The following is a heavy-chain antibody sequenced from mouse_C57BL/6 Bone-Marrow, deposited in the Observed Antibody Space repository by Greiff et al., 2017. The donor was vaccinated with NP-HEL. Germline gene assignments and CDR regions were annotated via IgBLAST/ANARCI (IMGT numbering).Heavy chain of an antibody. CDR1: GYTFTSYW. D-gene: IGHD1-1*01. J-gene: IGHJ1*03. Sequence: QVQLQQPGAELVMPGASVKLSCKASGYTFTSYWMHWVKLRPGQGLEWIGEIDPSDSYTNYNQKFKGKSTLTVDKSSSTAYMQRSSLTSEDSAVYYCARGYYGSSYWYFDVWGTGTTVTVSS. CDR3: ARGYYGSSYWYFDV. V-gene: IGHV1-69*01. CDR2: IDPSDSYT.